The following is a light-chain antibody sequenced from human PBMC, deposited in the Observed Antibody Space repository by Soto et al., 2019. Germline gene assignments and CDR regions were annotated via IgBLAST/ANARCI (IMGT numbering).Light chain of an antibody. CDR1: SSDVGGYNY. CDR3: SSFTSSSTFV. Sequence: LTQPASVSGSPGQSITISCTGTSSDVGGYNYVSWYQQHPGKAPKLMIYEVSNRPSGVSNRFSGSKSGNTASLTISGLQAEDEADYCCSSFTSSSTFVFGTGTKVTVL. V-gene: IGLV2-14*01. CDR2: EVS. J-gene: IGLJ1*01.